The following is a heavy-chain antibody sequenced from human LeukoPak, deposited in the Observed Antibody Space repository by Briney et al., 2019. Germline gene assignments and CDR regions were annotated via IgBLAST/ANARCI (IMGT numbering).Heavy chain of an antibody. Sequence: ASVKVSCKASGYTFTSYGISWVRQAPGQGLEWMGIINPSGGSTSYAQKFQGRVTMTRDMSTSTVYMELSSLRSEDTAVYYCAREATTTMESSGRFDYWGQGTLVTVSS. CDR2: INPSGGST. V-gene: IGHV1-46*01. J-gene: IGHJ4*02. D-gene: IGHD3-22*01. CDR1: GYTFTSYG. CDR3: AREATTTMESSGRFDY.